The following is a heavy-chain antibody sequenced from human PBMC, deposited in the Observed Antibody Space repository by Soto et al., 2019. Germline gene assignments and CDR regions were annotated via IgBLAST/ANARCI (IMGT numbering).Heavy chain of an antibody. CDR1: GYTFTSYY. Sequence: ASVKVSCKASGYTFTSYYMHWVRQAPGQGLEWMGIINPSGGSTSYAQKFQGRVTMTRDTSTSTVYMELSSVTAADTAVYYCAREVRYIFYGDQPRFDYWGQGTLVTVSS. CDR2: INPSGGST. D-gene: IGHD4-17*01. V-gene: IGHV1-46*01. J-gene: IGHJ4*02. CDR3: AREVRYIFYGDQPRFDY.